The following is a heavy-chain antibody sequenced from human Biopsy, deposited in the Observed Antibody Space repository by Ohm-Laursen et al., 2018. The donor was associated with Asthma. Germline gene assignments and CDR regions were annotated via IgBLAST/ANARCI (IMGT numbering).Heavy chain of an antibody. V-gene: IGHV4-30-2*01. D-gene: IGHD5-24*01. J-gene: IGHJ4*02. CDR2: IYHSGST. CDR1: GGSISSGGYS. CDR3: ARVKDGYNFDY. Sequence: TPSLTCAVSGGSISSGGYSWSWIRQPPGKGLEWIGYIYHSGSTYYNPSLKSRVTISVDRSKNQFSLKLSSVTAADTAVYYCARVKDGYNFDYWGQGTLVTVPS.